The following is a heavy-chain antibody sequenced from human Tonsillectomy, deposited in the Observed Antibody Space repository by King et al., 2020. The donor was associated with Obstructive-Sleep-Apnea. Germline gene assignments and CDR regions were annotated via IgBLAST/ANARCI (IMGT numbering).Heavy chain of an antibody. CDR3: ARHERLFDD. CDR1: GFTFSSYG. D-gene: IGHD4-11*01. CDR2: IWYDGSNK. Sequence: QLVQSGGGVVQPGGSLRLSCAASGFTFSSYGMHWVRQAPGQGLEWVAVIWYDGSNKYYAESVKGRFTISRDNSKNTLYIQMNSLRAEETAVDYFARHERLFDDWGQGTLVTVSS. J-gene: IGHJ4*02. V-gene: IGHV3-33*01.